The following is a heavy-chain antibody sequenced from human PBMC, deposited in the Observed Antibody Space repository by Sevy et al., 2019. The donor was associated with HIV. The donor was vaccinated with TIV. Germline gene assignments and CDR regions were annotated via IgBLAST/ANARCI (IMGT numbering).Heavy chain of an antibody. CDR1: GFRFSSYG. J-gene: IGHJ3*02. V-gene: IGHV3-30*02. CDR2: LPYDGSEE. Sequence: GGSLRLSCAASGFRFSSYGMNWVRQAPGKGLEWVAFLPYDGSEEVYAASVKGRFTISRDNSKNSLYLQMNSLRAEDTAVYYCTKDMVTFGGIIANSPGGFDIWGQGTMVTVSS. D-gene: IGHD3-16*02. CDR3: TKDMVTFGGIIANSPGGFDI.